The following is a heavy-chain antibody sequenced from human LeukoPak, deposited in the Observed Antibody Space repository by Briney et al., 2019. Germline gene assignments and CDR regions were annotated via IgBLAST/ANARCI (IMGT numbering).Heavy chain of an antibody. CDR3: ARAGYGDPHFDF. V-gene: IGHV3-30-3*01. CDR2: ISYEGSNK. D-gene: IGHD4-17*01. CDR1: GFTFSSYA. J-gene: IGHJ4*02. Sequence: GRSLRLSCAASGFTFSSYAMHWVRQAPGKGLEWVAVISYEGSNKQYADSVKGRFTISRDNSKNTLDLQMNSLRAEDTAAYYCARAGYGDPHFDFWGQGTLVTVSS.